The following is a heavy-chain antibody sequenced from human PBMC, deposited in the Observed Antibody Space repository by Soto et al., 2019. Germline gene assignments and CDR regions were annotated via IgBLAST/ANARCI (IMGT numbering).Heavy chain of an antibody. CDR1: GFTFSSYW. J-gene: IGHJ4*02. CDR3: ARDGSQGSFDY. Sequence: EVQLVESGGGLVQPGVSLRLSCAASGFTFSSYWMHWVRQAPGKGLVWVSRINSDGSSTSYADSVKGRFTISRDNAKNPLYMQMNSLRADDTAVYYCARDGSQGSFDYWGQGTLVTVSS. V-gene: IGHV3-74*01. CDR2: INSDGSST. D-gene: IGHD1-26*01.